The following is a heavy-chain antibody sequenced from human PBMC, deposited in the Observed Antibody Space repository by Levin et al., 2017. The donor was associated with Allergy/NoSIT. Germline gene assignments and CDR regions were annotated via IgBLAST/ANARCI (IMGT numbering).Heavy chain of an antibody. CDR1: GFTFNTYG. Sequence: GESLKISCTASGFTFNTYGMHWVRQAPGRGLEWGAFIWADGSVTNYAVAVKGRFTISRDNSKNTLFVQMNSLRAEDTAVYYCVGDPPGSSFAFQIWGQGTAVTVSS. V-gene: IGHV3-33*01. CDR2: IWADGSVT. J-gene: IGHJ3*02. CDR3: VGDPPGSSFAFQI. D-gene: IGHD6-19*01.